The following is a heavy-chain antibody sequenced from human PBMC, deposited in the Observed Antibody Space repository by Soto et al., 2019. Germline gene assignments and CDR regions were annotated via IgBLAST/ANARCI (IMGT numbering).Heavy chain of an antibody. Sequence: EVQLVESGGDLVQPGGSLRLSCAASGFAVSSNYMTWVRQAPGKGLEWVSVIHSGGDTHYADSVRGRCTISRDNSKSTLYLQMNSLRAEDTAVYYCARSSTGTTYGGMDVWGHGTTVTVSS. D-gene: IGHD1-1*01. CDR2: IHSGGDT. CDR3: ARSSTGTTYGGMDV. CDR1: GFAVSSNY. J-gene: IGHJ6*02. V-gene: IGHV3-66*01.